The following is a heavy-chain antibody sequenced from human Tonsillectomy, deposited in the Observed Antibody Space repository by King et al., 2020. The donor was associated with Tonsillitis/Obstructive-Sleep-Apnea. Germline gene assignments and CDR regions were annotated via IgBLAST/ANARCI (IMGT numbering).Heavy chain of an antibody. V-gene: IGHV4-59*01. Sequence: QLQESGPGLVKPSETLSLTCTVSGGSISSYYWSWIRQPPGKGLAWIGYIYYSGSTNYNPSLKSRVTISVDTSKNQFSLKLSSVTAADAAVYFCARTTRYASSYFYYYYMDVWGKGTTVTVSS. J-gene: IGHJ6*03. CDR3: ARTTRYASSYFYYYYMDV. CDR2: IYYSGST. D-gene: IGHD3-16*01. CDR1: GGSISSYY.